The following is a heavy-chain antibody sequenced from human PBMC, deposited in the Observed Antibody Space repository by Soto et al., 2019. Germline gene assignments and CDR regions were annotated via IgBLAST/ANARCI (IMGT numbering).Heavy chain of an antibody. CDR2: ITSSVGGT. V-gene: IGHV3-23*01. CDR1: GFTFSAYV. Sequence: GGSLRLSCAASGFTFSAYVMSWVRQAPGKGLEWVSSITSSVGGTYYADSVKGRFTVSRDNSKNTVYLQMNSLRDEDTAVYYCAKLTEAWGQGTLVTVSS. CDR3: AKLTEA. J-gene: IGHJ4*02. D-gene: IGHD3-16*01.